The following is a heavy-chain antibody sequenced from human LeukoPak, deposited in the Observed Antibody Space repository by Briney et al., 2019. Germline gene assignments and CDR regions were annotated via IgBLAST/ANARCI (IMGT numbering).Heavy chain of an antibody. CDR3: ARGFVPQQLVLRQDGMDV. D-gene: IGHD6-13*01. Sequence: GASVKVSCKASGYTFTSYDINWVRQATGQGLEWMGWMNPNSGNTGYAQKFQGRVTMTRNTSISTAYMELSSLRSEDTAVYYCARGFVPQQLVLRQDGMDVWGQGTTVTVSS. CDR2: MNPNSGNT. V-gene: IGHV1-8*01. J-gene: IGHJ6*02. CDR1: GYTFTSYD.